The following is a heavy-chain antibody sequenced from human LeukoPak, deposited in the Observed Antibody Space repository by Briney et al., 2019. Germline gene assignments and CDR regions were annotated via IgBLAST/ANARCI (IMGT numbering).Heavy chain of an antibody. Sequence: PGGSLRLSCAASGFTFSSYAMHWVRQAPGKGLEYVSAMGSNGGTTDYANSVKGRFTISRDNSKNTLYLQMGSLRAEDMAVYYCARVGDVGPFDYWGQGTLVTVSS. CDR1: GFTFSSYA. D-gene: IGHD1-26*01. J-gene: IGHJ4*02. CDR3: ARVGDVGPFDY. V-gene: IGHV3-64*01. CDR2: MGSNGGTT.